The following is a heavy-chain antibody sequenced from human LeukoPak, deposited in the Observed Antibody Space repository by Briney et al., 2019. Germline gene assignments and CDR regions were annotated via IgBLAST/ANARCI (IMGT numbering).Heavy chain of an antibody. CDR1: GYSFTSYW. CDR3: ARQASCPGVFDY. CDR2: IYPSDSDT. V-gene: IGHV5-51*01. J-gene: IGHJ4*02. Sequence: GESLKISCKGSGYSFTSYWIAWVRQMPGKGLEWMGIIYPSDSDTRYSPSFQGQVTMSADKSISTAYLQWSSLKASDIAMYYCARQASCPGVFDYWGQGILVTVSS.